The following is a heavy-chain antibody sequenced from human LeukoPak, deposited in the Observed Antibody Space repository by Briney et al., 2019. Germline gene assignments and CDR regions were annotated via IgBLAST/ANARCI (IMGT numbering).Heavy chain of an antibody. CDR3: AKDPNGDYIGTFDI. D-gene: IGHD4-17*01. V-gene: IGHV3-23*01. Sequence: GGSLRLSCTVSGLTFASFAMSWVRQAPGKGLEWVSSISGNGGSTQYADSVQGRFAISRDNSKNTLYLQMNSLRAEDTAVYYCAKDPNGDYIGTFDIWGQGTMVTVSS. CDR1: GLTFASFA. J-gene: IGHJ3*02. CDR2: ISGNGGST.